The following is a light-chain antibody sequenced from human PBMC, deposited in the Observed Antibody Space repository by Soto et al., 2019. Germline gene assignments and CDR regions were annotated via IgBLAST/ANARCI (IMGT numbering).Light chain of an antibody. CDR3: QQYNNWPWT. J-gene: IGKJ1*01. CDR1: QSLSSSY. Sequence: ENVLTQSPGTLSLSPGERATLSCRASQSLSSSYLAWYQQKPGQAPRLLIYGASTRAPGFPARFSGSGSGTDFTLTISSLQSEDFAVYYCQQYNNWPWTFGQGTRWIS. CDR2: GAS. V-gene: IGKV3-15*01.